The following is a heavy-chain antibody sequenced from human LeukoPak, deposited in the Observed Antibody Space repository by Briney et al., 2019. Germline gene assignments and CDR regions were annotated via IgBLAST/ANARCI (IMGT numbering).Heavy chain of an antibody. CDR3: ARDSTYCSGGSCYSVNWFDP. CDR2: IYYSGST. CDR1: GGSISSYY. J-gene: IGHJ5*02. D-gene: IGHD2-15*01. Sequence: SETLSLTCTVSGGSISSYYWSWIRQPPGKGLEWIGYIYYSGSTYYNPSLKSRVTISVDTSKNQFSLKLSSVTAADTAVYYCARDSTYCSGGSCYSVNWFDPWGQGTLVTVSS. V-gene: IGHV4-59*12.